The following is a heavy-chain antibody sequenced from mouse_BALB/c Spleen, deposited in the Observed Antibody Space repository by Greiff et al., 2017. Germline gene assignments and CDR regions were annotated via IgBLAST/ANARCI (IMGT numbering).Heavy chain of an antibody. J-gene: IGHJ4*01. CDR3: ARRSYYAMDY. CDR1: GFTFSSYA. CDR2: ISSGGSYT. Sequence: DVQLVESGGGLVKPGGSLKLSCAASGFTFSSYAMSWVRQSPEKRLEWVAEISSGGSYTYYPDTVTGRFTISRDNAKNTLYLEMSSLRSEDTAMYYCARRSYYAMDYWGQGTSVTVSS. V-gene: IGHV5-9-4*01.